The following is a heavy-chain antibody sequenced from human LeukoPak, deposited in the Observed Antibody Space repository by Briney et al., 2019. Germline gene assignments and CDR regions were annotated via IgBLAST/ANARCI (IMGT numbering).Heavy chain of an antibody. Sequence: GGSLRLSCAASGFTFSSYGIHWVRQAPGKGLEWVAFIRYDGSNKYYADSVKGRFTISRDNSKNTLYLQMNSLRAEDTAVYYCAKDLYSSSLFDYWGQGTLVTVSS. CDR1: GFTFSSYG. CDR2: IRYDGSNK. J-gene: IGHJ4*02. D-gene: IGHD6-19*01. V-gene: IGHV3-30*02. CDR3: AKDLYSSSLFDY.